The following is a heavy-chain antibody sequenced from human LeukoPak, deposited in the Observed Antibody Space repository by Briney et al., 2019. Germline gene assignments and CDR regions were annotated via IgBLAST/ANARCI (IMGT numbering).Heavy chain of an antibody. J-gene: IGHJ4*02. CDR1: GFTFSNYA. Sequence: GGSLRLSCAVSGFTFSNYAMSWVRQAPGKGLVWVSAISGSGGNTYYADSVKGRFTISRDNSKNTLYLQMNSLRAEDTAVYYCAKTVSGSYSYQGGDYWGQGTLVTVSS. V-gene: IGHV3-23*01. CDR3: AKTVSGSYSYQGGDY. D-gene: IGHD3-16*02. CDR2: ISGSGGNT.